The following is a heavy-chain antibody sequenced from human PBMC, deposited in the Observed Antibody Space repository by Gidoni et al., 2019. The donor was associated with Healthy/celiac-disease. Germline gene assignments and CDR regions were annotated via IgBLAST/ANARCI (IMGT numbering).Heavy chain of an antibody. V-gene: IGHV1-69*04. CDR3: ARDRPAGSGYYHDY. D-gene: IGHD3-22*01. CDR2: SIPTLGIA. Sequence: QVQLVQSGVEVKKPGSPVKVSCKASGGTFSSYAISWVRQAPGQGLEWMGRSIPTLGIANYSQKFQGRVTITADKSTSTAYMELSSLRSEDAAVYYCARDRPAGSGYYHDYWGQGTLVTVSA. CDR1: GGTFSSYA. J-gene: IGHJ4*02.